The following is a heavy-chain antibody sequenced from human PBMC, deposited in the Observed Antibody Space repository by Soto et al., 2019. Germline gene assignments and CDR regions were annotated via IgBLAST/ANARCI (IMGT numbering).Heavy chain of an antibody. J-gene: IGHJ6*03. D-gene: IGHD6-13*01. V-gene: IGHV4-59*01. CDR1: GGSISSYY. CDR2: IYYSGST. CDR3: ARSVSWYGGYYMDV. Sequence: SETLSLTCTVSGGSISSYYWSWIRQPPGKGLEWIGYIYYSGSTNYNPSLKSRVTISVDTSKNQFSLKLSSVTAADTAVYYCARSVSWYGGYYMDVWGKGTTVTVSS.